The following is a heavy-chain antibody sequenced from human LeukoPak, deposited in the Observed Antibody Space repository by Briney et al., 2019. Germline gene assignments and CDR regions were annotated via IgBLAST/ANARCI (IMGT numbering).Heavy chain of an antibody. CDR2: ISYDGSNK. Sequence: GRSLRLSCAASGFTFSSYGMHWVRQAPGKGLEWVAVISYDGSNKYYADSVKGRFTISRDNSKNTLYLQMNSLRAEDTAVYYCAKELYRIVGVTRDTFDGWGQGTMVTV. D-gene: IGHD1-26*01. J-gene: IGHJ3*01. V-gene: IGHV3-30*18. CDR3: AKELYRIVGVTRDTFDG. CDR1: GFTFSSYG.